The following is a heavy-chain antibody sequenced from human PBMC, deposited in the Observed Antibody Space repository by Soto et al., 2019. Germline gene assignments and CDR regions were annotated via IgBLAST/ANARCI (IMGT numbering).Heavy chain of an antibody. CDR1: GYIFTSYG. Sequence: QVQVVQSGGEVKEPGASVRVSCKTSGYIFTSYGITWVRQAPGQGLEWLGWISPYDDNTNYAQNLQGRVRMSTDTSTRTAYMELSNLRSDDTAVYYCARVGYYDSSGSRNYHYYGMDVWGQWTTITVS. CDR3: ARVGYYDSSGSRNYHYYGMDV. CDR2: ISPYDDNT. V-gene: IGHV1-18*01. J-gene: IGHJ6*02. D-gene: IGHD3-22*01.